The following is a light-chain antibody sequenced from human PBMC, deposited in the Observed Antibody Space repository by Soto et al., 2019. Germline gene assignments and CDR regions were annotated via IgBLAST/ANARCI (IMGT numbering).Light chain of an antibody. CDR2: EVS. CDR3: CSYAGSSTFV. Sequence: QSALTQPASVSGSPGQSITISCTGTSSDVGSYNLVSWYQQHPGKAPKLMIYEVSKRHSGVSNRFSGSKSRNTASLTISGLQAEDEADYYCCSYAGSSTFVFGTRTKVTVL. CDR1: SSDVGSYNL. V-gene: IGLV2-23*02. J-gene: IGLJ1*01.